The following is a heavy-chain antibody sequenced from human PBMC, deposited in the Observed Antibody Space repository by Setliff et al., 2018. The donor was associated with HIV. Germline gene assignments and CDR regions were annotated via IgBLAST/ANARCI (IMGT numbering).Heavy chain of an antibody. CDR3: ARSFLPFYYDRSGPKVDFYY. CDR2: IYPGDSDT. CDR1: GYSFTRYW. V-gene: IGHV5-51*01. D-gene: IGHD3-22*01. J-gene: IGHJ4*02. Sequence: PGESLKISCKGSGYSFTRYWIGWVRQMPGKGLEWMGIIYPGDSDTRYSPSVQGQVTISADKSIDTAYLQWSSLKASDTAMYYCARSFLPFYYDRSGPKVDFYYWGQGTLVTVSS.